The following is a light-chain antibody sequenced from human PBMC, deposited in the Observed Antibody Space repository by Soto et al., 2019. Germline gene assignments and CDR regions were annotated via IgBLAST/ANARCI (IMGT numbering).Light chain of an antibody. Sequence: EIVMTQSPATLSVSAWERATLSCRASQSVSRYLAWYQQKPGQAPRILLYDASNRATGIPARFSGSGSGTDFTLTISSLEPEDFAVYYGQQRSNWPPAITFGQGTRLEIK. CDR3: QQRSNWPPAIT. J-gene: IGKJ5*01. CDR1: QSVSRY. CDR2: DAS. V-gene: IGKV3-11*01.